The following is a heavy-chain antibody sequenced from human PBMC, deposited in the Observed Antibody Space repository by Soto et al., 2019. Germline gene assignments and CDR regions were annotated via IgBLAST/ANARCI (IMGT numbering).Heavy chain of an antibody. CDR2: ISPGSRYP. J-gene: IGHJ5*02. CDR1: GFTFGDSY. D-gene: IGHD2-8*02. Sequence: PGGSLRLSCEGSGFTFGDSYMSWIRQAPGKGLEWPSYISPGSRYPAYADSVKDRFTISRDNPKRSLYLQMMSLTAEGPAIYYCGRGGGGCLFHPWGQGTMVTVSS. CDR3: GRGGGGCLFHP. V-gene: IGHV3-11*06.